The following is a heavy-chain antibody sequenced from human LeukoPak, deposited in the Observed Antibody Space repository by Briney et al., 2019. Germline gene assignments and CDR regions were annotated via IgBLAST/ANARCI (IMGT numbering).Heavy chain of an antibody. V-gene: IGHV4-59*01. D-gene: IGHD2-2*01. CDR3: ARAGTSPPSHFDY. Sequence: SSETLSLTCTVSGGSISSYYWSWIRQPPGKGLEWIGYIYYSGSTNYNPSLKSRVTISVDTSKNQFSLKLSSVTAADTAVYYCARAGTSPPSHFDYWGQGTLVTVSS. J-gene: IGHJ4*02. CDR1: GGSISSYY. CDR2: IYYSGST.